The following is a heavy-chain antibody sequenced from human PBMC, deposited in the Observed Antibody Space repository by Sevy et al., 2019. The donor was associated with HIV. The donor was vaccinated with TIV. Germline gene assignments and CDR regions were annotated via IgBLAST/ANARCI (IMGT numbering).Heavy chain of an antibody. CDR1: GFSLSSYG. D-gene: IGHD3-3*01. V-gene: IGHV3-33*01. CDR3: ARESDFWKNYFDY. Sequence: GGSLRLSCAASGFSLSSYGMHWVRQAPGKGLEWVAVIWYDGSNKYYADSVKGRFTISRDNSKNTLYLQMNSLRAEDTAVYYCARESDFWKNYFDYWGQGPLVTVSS. J-gene: IGHJ4*02. CDR2: IWYDGSNK.